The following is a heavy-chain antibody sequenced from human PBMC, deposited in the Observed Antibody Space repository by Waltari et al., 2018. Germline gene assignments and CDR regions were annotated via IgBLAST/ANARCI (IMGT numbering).Heavy chain of an antibody. Sequence: QMQLQESGPGLVKPSETLSLICTVSGYSISSGYYWGWVRQPPGKGLEWVGSVYHSGITYYNPSLESRVTISVDTSKRQFSLKLSAVTAADTAVYYCARAGNTCDYRGQGTLVTVSS. CDR2: VYHSGIT. CDR3: ARAGNTCDY. J-gene: IGHJ4*02. V-gene: IGHV4-38-2*02. CDR1: GYSISSGYY. D-gene: IGHD2-2*02.